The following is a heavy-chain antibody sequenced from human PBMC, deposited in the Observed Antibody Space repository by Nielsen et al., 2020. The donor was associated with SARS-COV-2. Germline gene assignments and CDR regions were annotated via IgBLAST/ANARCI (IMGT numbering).Heavy chain of an antibody. V-gene: IGHV1-69*01. D-gene: IGHD3-9*01. Sequence: WVRQAPGQGLEWMGGIIPIFGTANYAQKSQGRVTISADELELSSLRSEDTAVYYCARQGGPLLTGYYMEYWGQGTLVTVSS. CDR3: ARQGGPLLTGYYMEY. CDR2: IIPIFGTA. J-gene: IGHJ4*02.